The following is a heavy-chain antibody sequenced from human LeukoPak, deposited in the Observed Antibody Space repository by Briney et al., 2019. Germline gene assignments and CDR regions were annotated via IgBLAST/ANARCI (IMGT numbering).Heavy chain of an antibody. CDR2: MNPDNGHT. CDR1: GYTFTSYD. V-gene: IGHV1-8*01. Sequence: VASVKVSCKASGYTFTSYDINWVRQATGQGLEWMGWMNPDNGHTIYAQNFQDRVTMTGNSSKSTAYMVLSSLTSDDTATYYCARGPSSSWHVEWAVYYGLDGWGQGTTVTVSS. J-gene: IGHJ6*02. CDR3: ARGPSSSWHVEWAVYYGLDG. D-gene: IGHD1-26*01.